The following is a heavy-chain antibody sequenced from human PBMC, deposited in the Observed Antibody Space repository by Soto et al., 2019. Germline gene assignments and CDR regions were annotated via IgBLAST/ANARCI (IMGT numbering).Heavy chain of an antibody. J-gene: IGHJ6*02. D-gene: IGHD4-17*01. V-gene: IGHV1-69*01. CDR3: ARDFTLTTVVTVHYYGMDV. CDR1: GGTFSSYA. CDR2: IIPIFGTA. Sequence: QVQLVQSGAEVKKPGSSVKVSCKASGGTFSSYAISWVRQAPGQGLEWMGGIIPIFGTANYAQKFQGRVTITADESTSTAYMELSSLRSEDTAVYYCARDFTLTTVVTVHYYGMDVWGQGTTVTVSS.